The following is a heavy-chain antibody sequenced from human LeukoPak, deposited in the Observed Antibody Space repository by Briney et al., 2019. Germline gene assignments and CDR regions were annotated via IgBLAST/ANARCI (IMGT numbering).Heavy chain of an antibody. D-gene: IGHD6-19*01. V-gene: IGHV4-39*07. CDR2: GYYFGTT. J-gene: IGHJ4*02. CDR3: ARDHPTLRLAN. CDR1: GDSIGSSGFY. Sequence: SETLSHTCTVSGDSIGSSGFYWAWIRQPPGKGLEWIGSGYYFGTTYSNPSLQSRVTISLDTSKNQFFLKLTSVTAADTAVYYCARDHPTLRLANWGQGTLVTVSS.